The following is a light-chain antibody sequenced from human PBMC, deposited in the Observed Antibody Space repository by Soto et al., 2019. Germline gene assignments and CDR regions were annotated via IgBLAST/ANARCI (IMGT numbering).Light chain of an antibody. J-gene: IGKJ4*01. CDR2: AAS. CDR3: LQANSLPLT. Sequence: DIQMTQSPSSVSASVGDRVTITCRASQDINIWLAWYQQKPGRAPKLLIYAASSLQSGVPSRFSGSGSGTDFTLTISSLQPEDFAAYYCLQANSLPLTFGRGTKVDIK. CDR1: QDINIW. V-gene: IGKV1-12*01.